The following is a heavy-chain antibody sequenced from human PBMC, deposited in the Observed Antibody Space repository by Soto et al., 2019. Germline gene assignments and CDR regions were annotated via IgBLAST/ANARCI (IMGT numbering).Heavy chain of an antibody. V-gene: IGHV2-5*01. D-gene: IGHD6-25*01. J-gene: IGHJ4*02. CDR1: GFSVSARGVG. Sequence: SGPTLVNPTQTLTLTCTVSGFSVSARGVGVGWIRQPPGKALEWLGIIYWNDDKRYSPSLKSRLTITKDTSKNQVVLTMTNTDPGDTATYCCAHCPWRAAPYYRGRGTPCTVSS. CDR2: IYWNDDK. CDR3: AHCPWRAAPYY.